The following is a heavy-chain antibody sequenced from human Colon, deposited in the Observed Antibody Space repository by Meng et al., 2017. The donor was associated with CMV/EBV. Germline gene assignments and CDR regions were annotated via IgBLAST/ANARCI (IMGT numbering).Heavy chain of an antibody. CDR1: GGSFSPYY. V-gene: IGHV4-34*01. J-gene: IGHJ4*02. D-gene: IGHD3-10*01. Sequence: VALQKWVAGCCKPPETLSLTCAPYGGSFSPYYWSWIRQSPGKGLEWIAEIDHTGSTNYNPSLKSRVTISIDTSNSHFSLNLTSATAADTAVYYCARGGGTPIRGVLPFDFWGQGTLVTVSS. CDR2: IDHTGST. CDR3: ARGGGTPIRGVLPFDF.